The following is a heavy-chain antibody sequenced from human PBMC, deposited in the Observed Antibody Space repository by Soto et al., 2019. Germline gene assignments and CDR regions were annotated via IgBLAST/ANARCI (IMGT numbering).Heavy chain of an antibody. J-gene: IGHJ4*02. D-gene: IGHD3-10*01. CDR3: AINMVRGYYFDY. CDR2: FDPEDGET. V-gene: IGHV1-24*01. Sequence: GASVKVSCKVSGYTLTELSMHWVRKAPGKGLEWMGGFDPEDGETIYAQKFQGRVTMTEDTSTDTAYMELSSLRSEDTAVYYCAINMVRGYYFDYWGQGTLVTAPQ. CDR1: GYTLTELS.